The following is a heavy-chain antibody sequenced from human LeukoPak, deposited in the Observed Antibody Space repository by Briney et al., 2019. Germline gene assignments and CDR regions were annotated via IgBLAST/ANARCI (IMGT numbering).Heavy chain of an antibody. CDR3: ARDRVYCTNGVCEEPFDY. D-gene: IGHD2-8*01. V-gene: IGHV3-11*04. CDR2: ISSSATTM. CDR1: GFTFSDYY. Sequence: KPGGSLRLSCAGSGFTFSDYYMSWIRQAPGKGLEWVSYISSSATTMYEADSVKGRFTISRDNAKNSLYLQMNSLRAEDTAVYYCARDRVYCTNGVCEEPFDYWGQGTLVTVSS. J-gene: IGHJ4*02.